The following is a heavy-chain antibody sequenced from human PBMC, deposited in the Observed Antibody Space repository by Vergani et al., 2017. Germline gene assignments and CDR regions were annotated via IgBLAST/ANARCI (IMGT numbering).Heavy chain of an antibody. D-gene: IGHD1-7*01. J-gene: IGHJ4*02. CDR1: GGSIIRGGDY. V-gene: IGHV4-30-4*08. CDR3: ASGGNYSPGLFDF. CDR2: IYDNGST. Sequence: QVQLQESGPGLVKPSQTLSLSCTVPGGSIIRGGDYWNWIRHSPGKGLEWIGYIYDNGSTFYNLSLKSRIGIPLDMSKNRLSLTVSSVTAADTAVYYCASGGNYSPGLFDFWGRGTLVTVSS.